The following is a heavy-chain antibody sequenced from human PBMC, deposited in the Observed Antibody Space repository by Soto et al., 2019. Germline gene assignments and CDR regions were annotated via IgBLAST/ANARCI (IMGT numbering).Heavy chain of an antibody. CDR2: INPKSGDT. Sequence: ASVKVSCKASGYTFTSYHMHWVRQAPGQGLEWMGWINPKSGDTNYPQKFQGRVTMTRDTSISTAYMELSRLTSDDTAVYYCAREKGLRFLEWPSSFDPWGQGTPVTVSS. CDR1: GYTFTSYH. CDR3: AREKGLRFLEWPSSFDP. J-gene: IGHJ5*02. D-gene: IGHD3-3*01. V-gene: IGHV1-2*02.